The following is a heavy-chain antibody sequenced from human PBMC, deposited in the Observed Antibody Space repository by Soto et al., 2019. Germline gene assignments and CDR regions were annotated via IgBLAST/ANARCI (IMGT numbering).Heavy chain of an antibody. CDR2: ISAYNGNT. J-gene: IGHJ4*02. V-gene: IGHV1-18*01. D-gene: IGHD3-22*01. CDR1: GYTFTSYG. Sequence: ASVKVSCKASGYTFTSYGISWVRQAPGQGLEWMGWISAYNGNTNYAQKLQGRVTMTTDTSTSTAYMELRSLRSDDTAVYYCARGGYYDSSGYLPWDYWGQGTLVTVSS. CDR3: ARGGYYDSSGYLPWDY.